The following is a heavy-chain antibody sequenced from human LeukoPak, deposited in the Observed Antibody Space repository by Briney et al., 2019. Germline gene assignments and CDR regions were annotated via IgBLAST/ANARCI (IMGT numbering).Heavy chain of an antibody. V-gene: IGHV3-7*03. CDR3: ARVYSSSSGKNAFDI. CDR2: IKQDGNEK. CDR1: GFTFSSYA. J-gene: IGHJ3*02. Sequence: GGSLRLSCAASGFTFSSYAMSWVRQAPGKGLEWVANIKQDGNEKYYVDSVKGRFTISRDNAKNSLYLQMNSLRAEDTAVYYCARVYSSSSGKNAFDIWGQGTMVTVSS. D-gene: IGHD6-6*01.